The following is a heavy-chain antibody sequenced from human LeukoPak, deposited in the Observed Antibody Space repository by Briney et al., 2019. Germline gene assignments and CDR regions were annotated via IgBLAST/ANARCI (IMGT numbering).Heavy chain of an antibody. D-gene: IGHD3-16*01. CDR2: INWNGGST. Sequence: GGSLRLSCAASGFTFDDYGMSWVRQAPGKGLEWVSGINWNGGSTGYADSAKGRFTISRDNAKNSLYLQMNSLRVEDTAVYYCARGVGLGGWFDPWGQGTLVTVSS. CDR3: ARGVGLGGWFDP. V-gene: IGHV3-20*04. CDR1: GFTFDDYG. J-gene: IGHJ5*02.